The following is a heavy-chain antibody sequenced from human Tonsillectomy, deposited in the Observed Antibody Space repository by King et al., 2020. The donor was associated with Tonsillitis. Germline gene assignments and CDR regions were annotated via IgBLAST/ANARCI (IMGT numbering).Heavy chain of an antibody. V-gene: IGHV1-8*02. J-gene: IGHJ4*02. D-gene: IGHD6-13*01. CDR3: ARGRGISSWYHY. CDR2: MNPNSGNT. CDR1: GYTFTTYD. Sequence: QLVQSGAEVKKPGASVKVSCKASGYTFTTYDIIWVRQATGQGLEWMGWMNPNSGNTDYAQKFQGRVTMTRNTSISTAYMELSSLRSDDTAVYYCARGRGISSWYHYGGQGTLVPVSS.